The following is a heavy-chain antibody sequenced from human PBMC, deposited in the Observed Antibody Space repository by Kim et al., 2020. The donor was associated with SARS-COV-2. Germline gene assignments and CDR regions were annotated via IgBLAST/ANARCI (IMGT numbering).Heavy chain of an antibody. CDR3: ARELVGLARSYDGMDV. J-gene: IGHJ6*02. CDR2: ISPRGGST. V-gene: IGHV1-46*01. D-gene: IGHD1-26*01. Sequence: ASVKVSCKASGYTFTNYYMHWVRQAPGQGLEWMGIISPRGGSTSYAQKFQGRVTMTRDTSTSTVYMDLSSLRSEDTAVYYCARELVGLARSYDGMDVWGQGTTVTVSS. CDR1: GYTFTNYY.